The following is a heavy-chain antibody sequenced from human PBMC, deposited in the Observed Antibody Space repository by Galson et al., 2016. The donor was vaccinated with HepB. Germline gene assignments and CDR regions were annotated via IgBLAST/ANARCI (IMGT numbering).Heavy chain of an antibody. D-gene: IGHD5-12*01. V-gene: IGHV5-10-1*01. CDR3: ARRERGYSGYDADGFDI. CDR2: IDPSDSST. CDR1: GYRFSTYW. J-gene: IGHJ3*02. Sequence: QSGAEVKKPGESLRISCKGSGYRFSTYWINWVRQLPGKGLEFMGKIDPSDSSTIYSPSSYRHVTISADRSISTAYLQWSSLKTSYSAIYYRARRERGYSGYDADGFDIWGQGTMVTVSS.